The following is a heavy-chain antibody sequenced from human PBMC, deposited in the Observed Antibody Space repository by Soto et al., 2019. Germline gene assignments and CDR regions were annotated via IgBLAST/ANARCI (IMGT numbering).Heavy chain of an antibody. CDR3: ARGLSVTLLAN. CDR2: IYYSGST. Sequence: SRTLFPTFTVSGCSIGTGCYYWTWIRQHPGKGLEWIGYIYYSGSTYYNPSLKSRVTISVDTSKNQFSLKLSFVTAADTAVYYCARGLSVTLLANRAQRNPVPVSS. CDR1: GCSIGTGCYY. J-gene: IGHJ1*01. D-gene: IGHD2-21*02. V-gene: IGHV4-31*03.